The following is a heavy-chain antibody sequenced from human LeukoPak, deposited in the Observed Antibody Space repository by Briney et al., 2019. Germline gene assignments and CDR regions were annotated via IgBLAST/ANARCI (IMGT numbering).Heavy chain of an antibody. J-gene: IGHJ5*02. V-gene: IGHV3-53*01. CDR2: IYSGGST. Sequence: GGSLRLSCAASGFTVRSNYMSWVRQAPGKGLEWVSVIYSGGSTYYADSVKGRFTISRDNSKNTLYLQMNSLRAEDTAVYYCAREPSYSGSYKGSSWGQGTLVTVSS. CDR1: GFTVRSNY. D-gene: IGHD1-26*01. CDR3: AREPSYSGSYKGSS.